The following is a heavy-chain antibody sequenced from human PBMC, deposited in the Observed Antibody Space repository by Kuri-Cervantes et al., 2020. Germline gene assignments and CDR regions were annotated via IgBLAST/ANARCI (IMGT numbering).Heavy chain of an antibody. J-gene: IGHJ3*02. D-gene: IGHD1-26*01. CDR2: IKQDGSER. CDR1: GFTFSTYW. CDR3: ARVVPTEDAFDI. Sequence: GGSLRLSCAASGFTFSTYWMSWVRQAPGKGLEWVANIKQDGSERYYVDSVTGRFTISRDNAKNSLFLQMNSLRAEDTALYYCARVVPTEDAFDIWGQGTMVTVSS. V-gene: IGHV3-7*04.